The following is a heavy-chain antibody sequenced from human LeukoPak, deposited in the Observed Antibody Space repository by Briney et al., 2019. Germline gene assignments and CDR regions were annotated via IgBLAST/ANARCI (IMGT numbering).Heavy chain of an antibody. V-gene: IGHV4-34*01. CDR3: ARGEWELAYYFDY. D-gene: IGHD1-26*01. CDR1: GGSFSGYY. J-gene: IGHJ4*02. CDR2: INHSGST. Sequence: SETLSLTCAVYGGSFSGYYWSWIRQPPGKGLEWIGEINHSGSTNYNPSLKSRVTISVDTSKNQFSLKLSSVPAADTAVYYCARGEWELAYYFDYWGQGTLVTVSS.